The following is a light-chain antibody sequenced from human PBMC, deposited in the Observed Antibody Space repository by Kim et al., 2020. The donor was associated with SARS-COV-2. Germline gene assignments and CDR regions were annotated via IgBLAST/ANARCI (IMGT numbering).Light chain of an antibody. Sequence: QYVSISCPGTIGDIGGFSYVAWYQPHPGKAPKLIIYEVTKRPLGVPARFSASKSGNTATLIVSDLQPDDEADYYCNSYAGNNNFVFGGGTKLTVL. CDR2: EVT. CDR1: IGDIGGFSY. J-gene: IGLJ3*02. CDR3: NSYAGNNNFV. V-gene: IGLV2-8*01.